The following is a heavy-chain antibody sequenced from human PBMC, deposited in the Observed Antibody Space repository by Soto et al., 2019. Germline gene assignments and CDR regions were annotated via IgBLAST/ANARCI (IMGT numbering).Heavy chain of an antibody. D-gene: IGHD2-15*01. J-gene: IGHJ6*03. CDR1: GFTFSSYG. V-gene: IGHV3-33*01. Sequence: GGSLRLSCAASGFTFSSYGMHWVRQAPGKGLEWVAVIWYDGSNKYYADSVKGRFTISRDNSKNTLYLQMNSLRAEDTAVYYCARDRGGTGPGSDYYYYMDVWGKGTTVTVSS. CDR3: ARDRGGTGPGSDYYYYMDV. CDR2: IWYDGSNK.